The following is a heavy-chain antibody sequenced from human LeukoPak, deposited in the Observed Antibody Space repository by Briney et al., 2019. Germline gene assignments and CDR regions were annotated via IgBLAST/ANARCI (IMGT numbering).Heavy chain of an antibody. Sequence: SETLSLTCSVSGGSISSSGYYWNWIRQPPGRGLEWVGSIYYSGTTYYNSSLKSRVTISEDTSKNRFSLMLTSVTAADTAVYYCARQVSDYLFYYIDGWGGGTTVIVSS. CDR2: IYYSGTT. V-gene: IGHV4-39*01. CDR1: GGSISSSGYY. J-gene: IGHJ6*03. CDR3: ARQVSDYLFYYIDG.